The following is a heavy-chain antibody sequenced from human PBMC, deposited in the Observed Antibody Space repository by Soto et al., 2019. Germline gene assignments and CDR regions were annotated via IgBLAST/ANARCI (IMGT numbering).Heavy chain of an antibody. CDR1: GFTFSDYY. Sequence: GGSLRLSCAASGFTFSDYYMSWIRQAPGKGLEWVSFIISIGSATYYADSVKGRFTISRDNAKKSLHLQMNSLRAEDTALYYCARVTDNRNYYGMDVWGQGTTVTVSS. CDR2: IISIGSAT. V-gene: IGHV3-11*01. D-gene: IGHD1-20*01. J-gene: IGHJ6*02. CDR3: ARVTDNRNYYGMDV.